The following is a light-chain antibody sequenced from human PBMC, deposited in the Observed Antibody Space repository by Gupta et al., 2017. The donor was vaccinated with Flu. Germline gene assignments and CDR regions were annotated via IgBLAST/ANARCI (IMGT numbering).Light chain of an antibody. CDR1: SSNIGAGYD. CDR2: GNS. V-gene: IGLV1-40*01. CDR3: PSYDSSLSGL. J-gene: IGLJ2*01. Sequence: QSVLTQPPSVSGAPGQRVTISCTGSSSNIGAGYDVHWYQQLPGTAPKLLFYGNSNRPAGVPDRFSASKSGTAASLAITGLQAEDEADYYCPSYDSSLSGLFGGGTKLTVL.